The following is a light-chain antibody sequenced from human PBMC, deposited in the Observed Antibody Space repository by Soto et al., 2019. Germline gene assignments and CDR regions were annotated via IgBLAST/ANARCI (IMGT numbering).Light chain of an antibody. CDR2: GAS. CDR1: QSISDT. CDR3: QQYDGWPWT. Sequence: EIVMTQSPATLSVSPGGTPTLSCRSSQSISDTLAWYQQKPGQPPRLLIHGASTRAPGYPARFSGRGSGTDFTLTISRLQSEDFAVYYCQQYDGWPWTFGQGTKVDIK. J-gene: IGKJ1*01. V-gene: IGKV3-15*01.